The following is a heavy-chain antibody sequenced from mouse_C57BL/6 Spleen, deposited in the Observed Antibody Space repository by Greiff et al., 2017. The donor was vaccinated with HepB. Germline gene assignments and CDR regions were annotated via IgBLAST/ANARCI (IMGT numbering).Heavy chain of an antibody. CDR3: ARGAGLAWFAY. Sequence: VQLQQSGAELVRPGASVKLSCKASGYTFTDYYINWVKQRPGQGLEWIARIYPGSGNTYYNEKFKGKATLTAEKSSSTAYMQLSSLTSEDSAVYFCARGAGLAWFAYWGQGTLVTVSA. D-gene: IGHD3-3*01. CDR1: GYTFTDYY. V-gene: IGHV1-76*01. J-gene: IGHJ3*01. CDR2: IYPGSGNT.